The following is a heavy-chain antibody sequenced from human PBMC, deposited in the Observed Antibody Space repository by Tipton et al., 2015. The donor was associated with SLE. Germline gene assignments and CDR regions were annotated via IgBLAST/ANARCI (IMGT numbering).Heavy chain of an antibody. J-gene: IGHJ3*02. CDR3: SRGGLYETSAYSVGFDI. V-gene: IGHV4-61*02. CDR1: GVSISIGSYY. CDR2: IYNTVST. D-gene: IGHD3-22*01. Sequence: TLSLTCSVSGVSISIGSYYWSWLRQPPGKGLEWIVLIYNTVSTNYKSSLQSRVTISLDTSNNQFSLRLHSVTVADTAVYYCSRGGLYETSAYSVGFDIWGQGTLVTVSP.